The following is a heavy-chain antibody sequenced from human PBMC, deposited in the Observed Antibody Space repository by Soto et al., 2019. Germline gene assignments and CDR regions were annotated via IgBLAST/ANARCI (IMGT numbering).Heavy chain of an antibody. CDR2: IHYSGST. CDR1: GGSVSSGSYY. CDR3: ARGYDSSGYIAKYFQH. J-gene: IGHJ1*01. Sequence: SETLSLTCTVSGGSVSSGSYYWNWIRQPPGKGLEWIGYIHYSGSTNYNPSLKSRVTISLDTSKNQFSLKLSSVTAADTAVYYCARGYDSSGYIAKYFQHWGQGTLVTVS. V-gene: IGHV4-61*01. D-gene: IGHD3-22*01.